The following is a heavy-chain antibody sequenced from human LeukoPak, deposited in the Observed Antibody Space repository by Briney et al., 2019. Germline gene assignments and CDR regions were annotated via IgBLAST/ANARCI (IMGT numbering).Heavy chain of an antibody. J-gene: IGHJ3*02. CDR2: INTNTGNP. V-gene: IGHV7-4-1*01. CDR3: TRDTFTDGSSTFDI. D-gene: IGHD3-16*01. Sequence: ASVKVSCKASGYTLTRYAINWLRQAPGQGLEWMGWINTNTGNPTYAQGFTGRFVFSLDTPVSTAYLQIFSLNVEDTAVYYCTRDTFTDGSSTFDIWGQGTMVTVSS. CDR1: GYTLTRYA.